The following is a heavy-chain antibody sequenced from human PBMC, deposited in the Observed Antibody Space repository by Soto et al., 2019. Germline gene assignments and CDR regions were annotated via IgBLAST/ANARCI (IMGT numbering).Heavy chain of an antibody. CDR3: ATYYDFWSGYCPY. CDR1: GGSISRSSYY. CDR2: IYYSGST. V-gene: IGHV4-39*01. D-gene: IGHD3-3*01. Sequence: SETLSLTCTVSGGSISRSSYYWGWIRQPPGKGLEWIGSIYYSGSTYYNPSLKSRVTISVDTSKNQFSLKLSSVTAADTAVYYCATYYDFWSGYCPYWGQGTLVTVSS. J-gene: IGHJ4*02.